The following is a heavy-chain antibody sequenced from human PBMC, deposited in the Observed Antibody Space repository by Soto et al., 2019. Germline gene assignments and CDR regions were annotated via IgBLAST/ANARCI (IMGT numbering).Heavy chain of an antibody. CDR3: ARGLTYGDYDDAFEI. CDR2: IVVGSGNT. Sequence: ASVKVSCKVSGFTFTSSAVQWVRQARGQRLEWIGWIVVGSGNTNYAQKFQERVTITRDMSTSTAYMELSSLRSEDTAVYYCARGLTYGDYDDAFEIWGQGTMVTVSS. J-gene: IGHJ3*02. CDR1: GFTFTSSA. D-gene: IGHD4-17*01. V-gene: IGHV1-58*01.